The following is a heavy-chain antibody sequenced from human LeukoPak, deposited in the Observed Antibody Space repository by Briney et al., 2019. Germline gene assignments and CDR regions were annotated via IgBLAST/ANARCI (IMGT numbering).Heavy chain of an antibody. CDR1: GGTFSSYA. CDR3: AREADIVVVPAAIRRGYYFDY. J-gene: IGHJ4*02. Sequence: SVKVSCKASGGTFSSYAISWVRQAPGQGLEWMGRIIPILGIANYAQKFQGRVTITADKSTSTAYMELSSLRSEDTAVYYCAREADIVVVPAAIRRGYYFDYWGQGTLVTVSS. V-gene: IGHV1-69*04. D-gene: IGHD2-2*01. CDR2: IIPILGIA.